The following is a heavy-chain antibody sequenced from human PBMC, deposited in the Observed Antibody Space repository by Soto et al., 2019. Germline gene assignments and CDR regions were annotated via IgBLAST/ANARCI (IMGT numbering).Heavy chain of an antibody. J-gene: IGHJ6*02. CDR2: INPNSGGT. Sequence: ASVKVSCKASGYTFTGYYMHWVRQAPGQGLEWMGWINPNSGGTNYAQKFQGWVTMTRDTSISTAYMELSRLRSDDTAVYYCARARNCSSTSCYGVDYYYGMDVWGQGTTVTVSS. CDR1: GYTFTGYY. D-gene: IGHD2-2*01. V-gene: IGHV1-2*04. CDR3: ARARNCSSTSCYGVDYYYGMDV.